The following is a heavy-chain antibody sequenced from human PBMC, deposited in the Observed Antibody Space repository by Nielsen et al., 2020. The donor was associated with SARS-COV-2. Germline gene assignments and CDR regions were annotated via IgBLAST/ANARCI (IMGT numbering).Heavy chain of an antibody. Sequence: SCAASGFTFSSYSMNWVRQAPGKGLEWVSSISSSSSYICYADSVKGRFTISRDNAKNSLYLQMNSLRAEDTAVYYCATHSTFWRGDYWGQGTLVTVSS. V-gene: IGHV3-21*01. D-gene: IGHD3-3*01. J-gene: IGHJ4*02. CDR1: GFTFSSYS. CDR3: ATHSTFWRGDY. CDR2: ISSSSSYI.